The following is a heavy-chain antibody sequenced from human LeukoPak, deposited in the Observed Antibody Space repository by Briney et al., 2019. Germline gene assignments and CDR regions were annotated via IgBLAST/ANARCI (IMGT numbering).Heavy chain of an antibody. V-gene: IGHV4-4*07. CDR3: ARGRYCSADICSGGDAFDI. CDR2: IYTRGST. CDR1: GGSINNYY. J-gene: IGHJ3*02. D-gene: IGHD2-15*01. Sequence: SETLSLTCTVSGGSINNYYWSWIRQPAGQGLEWIGRIYTRGSTNYNPSLESRVTMSVDTSKNQFSLKLSSVTAADTAVYYCARGRYCSADICSGGDAFDIWGQGTMVSVSS.